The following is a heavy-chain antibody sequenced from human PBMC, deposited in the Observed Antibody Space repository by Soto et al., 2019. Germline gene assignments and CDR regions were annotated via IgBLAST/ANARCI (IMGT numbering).Heavy chain of an antibody. V-gene: IGHV1-69*06. J-gene: IGHJ3*02. D-gene: IGHD6-19*01. Sequence: QVQLVQSGAEAKKPGSSVKVSCKASGGTFSSYAISWVRQAPGQGLEWMGGIIPIFGTANYAQKFQGRVTITADKSTSTAYMELSSLRSEDTAVYYCAGSSGWYPNDPFDIWGQGTMVTVSS. CDR1: GGTFSSYA. CDR2: IIPIFGTA. CDR3: AGSSGWYPNDPFDI.